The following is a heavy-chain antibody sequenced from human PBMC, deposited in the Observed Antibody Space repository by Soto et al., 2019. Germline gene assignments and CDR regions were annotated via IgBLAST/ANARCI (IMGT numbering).Heavy chain of an antibody. CDR1: GFTVSSYG. D-gene: IGHD3-10*01. CDR2: ISYDGSNK. Sequence: GGSLRLSCAASGFTVSSYGMHWVRQAPGKGLEWVAVISYDGSNKYYADSVKGRFTISRDNSKNTLYLQMNSLRAEDTAVYYCSKDRAVYMVRGVIISGGIVDYWGQGTLVTVSS. J-gene: IGHJ4*02. V-gene: IGHV3-30*18. CDR3: SKDRAVYMVRGVIISGGIVDY.